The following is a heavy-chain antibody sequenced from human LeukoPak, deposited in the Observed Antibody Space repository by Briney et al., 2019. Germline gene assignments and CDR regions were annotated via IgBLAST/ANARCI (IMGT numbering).Heavy chain of an antibody. CDR3: AKDWESESSGWLTRNWLDP. J-gene: IGHJ5*02. CDR1: GFTFSSYG. Sequence: GGSLRLSCAASGFTFSSYGMHWVRQAPGKGLEWVSGVSGSGGSTYYADSVKCRFTISRDNYKKTQYLQMNRLRAEDTAVYYCAKDWESESSGWLTRNWLDPWGQGTLVAVSS. CDR2: VSGSGGST. D-gene: IGHD3-22*01. V-gene: IGHV3-23*01.